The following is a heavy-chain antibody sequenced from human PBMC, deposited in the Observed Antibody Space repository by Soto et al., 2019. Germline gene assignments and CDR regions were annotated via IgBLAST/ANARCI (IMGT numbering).Heavy chain of an antibody. D-gene: IGHD1-7*01. CDR3: GRHVSYNWNYVGYFDY. J-gene: IGHJ4*02. CDR1: GYSFTSYW. Sequence: PGESLKISCKGSGYSFTSYWISRVRQMPGKGLEWMGRIDPSDSYTNYSPSFQGHVTISAGKSISTAYLQWSSLKASDTAMYYCGRHVSYNWNYVGYFDYWGQGTLVTVSS. V-gene: IGHV5-10-1*01. CDR2: IDPSDSYT.